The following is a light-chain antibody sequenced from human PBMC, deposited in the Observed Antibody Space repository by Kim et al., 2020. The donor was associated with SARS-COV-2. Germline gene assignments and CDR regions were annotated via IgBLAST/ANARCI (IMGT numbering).Light chain of an antibody. CDR1: QSVSSN. Sequence: VSPGERATLSCRASQSVSSNLAWYQQKHGKAPRLLIYGTSTRVTAIPATFSGSGSGTEFTLTISSLQSEDFAIYYCQQYNKWPPTFGQGTRLEIK. CDR2: GTS. CDR3: QQYNKWPPT. V-gene: IGKV3-15*01. J-gene: IGKJ5*01.